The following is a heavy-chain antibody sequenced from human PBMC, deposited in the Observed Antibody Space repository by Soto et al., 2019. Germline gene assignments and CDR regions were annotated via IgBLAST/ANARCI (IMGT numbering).Heavy chain of an antibody. V-gene: IGHV4-30-4*01. CDR3: ARDRRVTNSWSPGGSYHYGLGV. Sequence: QVQLQESGPGLLKPSQTLSLSCTVSGVSITGGDYYWSWIRQAPGKGLEWIGNTFYSGATSYNPYLESRVTISLDRANNQCSLTLDSVTAAYTAVYYCARDRRVTNSWSPGGSYHYGLGVWSQVATVTVSS. J-gene: IGHJ6*02. D-gene: IGHD6-13*01. CDR1: GVSITGGDYY. CDR2: TFYSGAT.